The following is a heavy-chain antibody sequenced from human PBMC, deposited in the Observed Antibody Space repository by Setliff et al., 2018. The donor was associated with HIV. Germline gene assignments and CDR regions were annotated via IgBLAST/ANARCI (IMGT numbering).Heavy chain of an antibody. CDR2: INHSGST. Sequence: TSETLSLTCTVYGGSFTGYYWTWIRKPPGKGLEWIGEINHSGSTNYSPSLESRVTISVDTSKKHFSLRLTSVTAADTAVYFCARGGDYNFWAGYWTWGQGTLVTVSS. J-gene: IGHJ5*02. D-gene: IGHD3-3*01. V-gene: IGHV4-34*01. CDR3: ARGGDYNFWAGYWT. CDR1: GGSFTGYY.